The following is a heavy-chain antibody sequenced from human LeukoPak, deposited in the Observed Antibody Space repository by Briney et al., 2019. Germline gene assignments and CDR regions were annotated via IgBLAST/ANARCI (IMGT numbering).Heavy chain of an antibody. D-gene: IGHD6-13*01. V-gene: IGHV3-21*01. CDR2: ISSSSSYI. Sequence: GGSLRLSCAASGFTFSSYSMNWVRQAPGKGLEWVSSISSSSSYIYYADSVKGRFTISRDNDKNSLYLQMNSLRAEDTAVYYCASDSSSWRIPADYWGQGTLVTVSS. CDR1: GFTFSSYS. CDR3: ASDSSSWRIPADY. J-gene: IGHJ4*02.